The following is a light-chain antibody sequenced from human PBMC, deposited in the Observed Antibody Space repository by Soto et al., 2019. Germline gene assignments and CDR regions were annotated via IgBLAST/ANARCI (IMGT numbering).Light chain of an antibody. CDR3: SSYTRSNTWV. V-gene: IGLV2-14*01. CDR1: SSDIGGYIY. J-gene: IGLJ3*02. CDR2: EVT. Sequence: QSVLTQPASVSGSPGQSITISCTGTSSDIGGYIYVSWYQHYPGKVPKLMIYEVTNRPSGVSNRFSGSKSGNTASLTISGLQAEDESIYYCSSYTRSNTWVFGGGTKVTVL.